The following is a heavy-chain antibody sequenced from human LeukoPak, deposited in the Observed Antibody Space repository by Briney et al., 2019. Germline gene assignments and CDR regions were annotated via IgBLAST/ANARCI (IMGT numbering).Heavy chain of an antibody. CDR3: ARMTTVNWFDP. J-gene: IGHJ5*02. V-gene: IGHV4-39*01. D-gene: IGHD4-17*01. Sequence: SETLSLTCTVSGGSISSSSYYWGWIRQPPGKGLEWIGSIYYSGSTYYNPSLKSRVTISVDTSKNQFSLKLSSVTAADTAVYYCARMTTVNWFDPWGQGILVTVSS. CDR2: IYYSGST. CDR1: GGSISSSSYY.